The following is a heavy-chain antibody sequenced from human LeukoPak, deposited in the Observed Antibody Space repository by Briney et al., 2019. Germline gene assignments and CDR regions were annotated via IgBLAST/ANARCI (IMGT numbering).Heavy chain of an antibody. CDR1: GGSMSNYY. J-gene: IGHJ5*02. CDR3: ARDQQYQLLPWFDP. CDR2: IYHSGSA. V-gene: IGHV4-59*12. Sequence: SETLSLTCTVSGGSMSNYYWTWLRQPPGKGLEWIGEIYHSGSANYNPSLKSRVTISVDKSKNQFSLKLSSVTAADTAVYYCARDQQYQLLPWFDPWGQGTLVTASS. D-gene: IGHD2-2*01.